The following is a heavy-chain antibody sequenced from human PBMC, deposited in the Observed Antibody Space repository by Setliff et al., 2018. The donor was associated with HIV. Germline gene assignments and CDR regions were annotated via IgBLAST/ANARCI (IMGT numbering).Heavy chain of an antibody. D-gene: IGHD3-22*01. J-gene: IGHJ4*03. CDR2: IYTSGST. CDR3: ARGLSFYDPGGFDY. Sequence: SETLSLTCTVSGGSISSYYWSWIRQPPGKGLEWIGYIYTSGSTNYNPPLKSRVTISVDTSKNQFSLKLSSVTAADTAVYYCARGLSFYDPGGFDYWGQGTVVTVSS. CDR1: GGSISSYY. V-gene: IGHV4-4*09.